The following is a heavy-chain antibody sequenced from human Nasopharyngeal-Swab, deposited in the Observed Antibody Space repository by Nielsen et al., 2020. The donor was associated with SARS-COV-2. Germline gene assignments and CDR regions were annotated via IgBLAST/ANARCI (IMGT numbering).Heavy chain of an antibody. J-gene: IGHJ5*02. Sequence: SETLSPTFTVSGVSISSQYWSWIRQPPGKGLEWIGYISHNSGTNYNPSLKSRVTMFMDTSKNQFSLKLRSVTAADTAVYYCAKEGATGWFDPWGQGTLVTVSS. CDR2: ISHNSGT. V-gene: IGHV4-59*11. CDR3: AKEGATGWFDP. CDR1: GVSISSQY.